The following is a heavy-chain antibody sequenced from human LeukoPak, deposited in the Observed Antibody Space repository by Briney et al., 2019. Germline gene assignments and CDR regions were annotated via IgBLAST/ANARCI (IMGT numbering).Heavy chain of an antibody. CDR2: IRYDGSNK. Sequence: HPGGSLRLSCAASGFTFSSYGMHWVRQAPGKGLEWVAFIRYDGSNKYYADSVKGRFTISRDNSKNTLYLQMNSLRAEDTAVYYCAKDIRWELTWVPYYFDYWGQGTLVTVSS. D-gene: IGHD1-26*01. CDR3: AKDIRWELTWVPYYFDY. V-gene: IGHV3-30*02. J-gene: IGHJ4*02. CDR1: GFTFSSYG.